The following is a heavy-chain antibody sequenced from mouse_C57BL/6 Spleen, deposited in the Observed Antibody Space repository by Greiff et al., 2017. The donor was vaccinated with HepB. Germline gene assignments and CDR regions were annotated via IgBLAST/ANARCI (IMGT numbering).Heavy chain of an antibody. J-gene: IGHJ4*01. V-gene: IGHV5-16*01. CDR3: ARGYYNAMDY. D-gene: IGHD2-12*01. CDR2: INYDGSST. Sequence: LQQSEGGLVQPGSSMKLSCTASGFTFSDYYMAWVRQVPEKGLEWVANINYDGSSTYYLDSLKSRFIISGDNAKNILYLQMSSLKSEDTATYYCARGYYNAMDYWGQGTSVTVSS. CDR1: GFTFSDYY.